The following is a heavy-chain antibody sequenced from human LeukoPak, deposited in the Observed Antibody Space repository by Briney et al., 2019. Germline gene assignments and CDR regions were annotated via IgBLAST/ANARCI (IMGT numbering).Heavy chain of an antibody. Sequence: SETLSLTCAVYGGSFSGYYWSWIRQPPGKGLEWIGEINHSGSTNYNPSLKSRVTISVDTSKNQFSLKLSSVTAADTAVYYCARGGTGYQLALGGYYFDYWGQGTLVTVSS. CDR1: GGSFSGYY. CDR2: INHSGST. CDR3: ARGGTGYQLALGGYYFDY. V-gene: IGHV4-34*01. D-gene: IGHD2-2*01. J-gene: IGHJ4*02.